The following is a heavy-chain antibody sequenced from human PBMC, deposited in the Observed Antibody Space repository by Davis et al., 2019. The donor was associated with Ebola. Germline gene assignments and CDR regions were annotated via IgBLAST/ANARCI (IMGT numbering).Heavy chain of an antibody. CDR3: ARNDFWSAFDY. D-gene: IGHD3-3*01. V-gene: IGHV1-69*02. CDR2: IIPILGIA. CDR1: AGTFSSYP. J-gene: IGHJ4*02. Sequence: SVKVSCKASAGTFSSYPISWVRQAPGQGLEWMGRIIPILGIANYAQKFQGRVTITADKSTSTAYMELSSLRSEDTAIYYCARNDFWSAFDYWGQGTLVTVSS.